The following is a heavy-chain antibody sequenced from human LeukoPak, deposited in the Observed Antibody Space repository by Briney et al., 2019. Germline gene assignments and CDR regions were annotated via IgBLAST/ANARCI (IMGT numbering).Heavy chain of an antibody. CDR3: ARDGSGSSWYRVANWFDP. J-gene: IGHJ5*02. V-gene: IGHV4-34*01. CDR2: INHSGST. D-gene: IGHD6-13*01. CDR1: GGSFSGYY. Sequence: SETLSLTCAVYGGSFSGYYWSWIRQPPGKGLEWIGEINHSGSTNYNPSLKSRVTISVDTSKNQFSLKLSSVTAADTAVYYCARDGSGSSWYRVANWFDPRGQGTLVTASS.